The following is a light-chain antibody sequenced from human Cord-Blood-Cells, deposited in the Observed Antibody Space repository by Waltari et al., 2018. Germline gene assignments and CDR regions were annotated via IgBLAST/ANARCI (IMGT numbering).Light chain of an antibody. CDR1: SSDVGGYNY. CDR2: DVS. J-gene: IGLJ2*01. V-gene: IGLV2-14*01. Sequence: QSALTQPASVSGSPGQSITISCTGTSSDVGGYNYASWYQQHPGKAPKLMIYDVSNRPSGVSNRFSGSKSGNTASLTISGLQAEDEAEYYCSSYTSSSTLVFGGGTKLTVL. CDR3: SSYTSSSTLV.